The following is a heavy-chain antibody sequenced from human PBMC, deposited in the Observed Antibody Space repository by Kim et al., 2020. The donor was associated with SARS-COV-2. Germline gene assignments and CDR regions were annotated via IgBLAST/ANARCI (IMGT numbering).Heavy chain of an antibody. CDR2: IIPNFGTT. CDR1: GGTFTRYT. J-gene: IGHJ6*02. D-gene: IGHD3-16*01. CDR3: TRHYDHRLYTYSGMDV. Sequence: SVKVSCKASGGTFTRYTMTWVRQAPGQGLEWMGGIIPNFGTTNYAQKFQGRVTISADESTSTAHMELTSLRSDDTAVYFCTRHYDHRLYTYSGMDVWSQGTTVTV. V-gene: IGHV1-69*13.